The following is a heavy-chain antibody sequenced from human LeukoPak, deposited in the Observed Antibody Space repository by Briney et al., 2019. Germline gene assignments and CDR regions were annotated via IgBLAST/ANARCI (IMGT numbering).Heavy chain of an antibody. CDR3: AKDERTSGLVATLDAFDI. V-gene: IGHV3-9*01. Sequence: SGGSLRLSCAASGFTFDDYAMHWVRQAPGKGLEWVSGISWNSGSIGYADSVKGRFTISRDNAKNSLYLQMNSLRAEDTALYYCAKDERTSGLVATLDAFDIWGQGTVVTVSS. CDR2: ISWNSGSI. D-gene: IGHD3-3*01. J-gene: IGHJ3*02. CDR1: GFTFDDYA.